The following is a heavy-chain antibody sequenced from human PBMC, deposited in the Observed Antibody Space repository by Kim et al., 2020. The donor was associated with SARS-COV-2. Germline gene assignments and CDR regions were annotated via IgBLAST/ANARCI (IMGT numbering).Heavy chain of an antibody. V-gene: IGHV3-7*03. CDR2: IKQDGSEK. Sequence: GGSLRLSCAASGFTFSRYWMSWVRQAPGKGLEWVANIKQDGSEKYYVDSVKGRFTISRDNAKNSLYLQMNSLRAEDTAVYYCASRVVTATFDYWGQGTLVTVSS. CDR1: GFTFSRYW. CDR3: ASRVVTATFDY. D-gene: IGHD2-21*02. J-gene: IGHJ4*02.